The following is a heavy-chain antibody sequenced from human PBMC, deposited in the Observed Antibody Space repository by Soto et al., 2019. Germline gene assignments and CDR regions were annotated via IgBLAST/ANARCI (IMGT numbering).Heavy chain of an antibody. D-gene: IGHD3-16*02. CDR3: TKQNGASRTHIVMDV. CDR2: AYYRCQRHY. Sequence: SQALSLTCDIPGDSDSSNSSARNLIRQSPSKGLEWLGRAYYRCQRHYDSAVSVRSRLTVIPDKSKNHFSPQLNSVTPDDTAVNYSTKQNGASRTHIVMDVWGQGTTVTVSS. CDR1: GDSDSSNSSA. J-gene: IGHJ6*02. V-gene: IGHV6-1*01.